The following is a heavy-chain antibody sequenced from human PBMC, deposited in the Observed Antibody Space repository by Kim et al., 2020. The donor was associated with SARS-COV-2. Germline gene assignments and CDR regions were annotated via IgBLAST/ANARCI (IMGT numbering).Heavy chain of an antibody. D-gene: IGHD2-21*01. CDR2: K. Sequence: KYYADSVKGRFTISRDNSKNTLYLQMNSLRAEDTAVYYCASSSVVLNLDYWGQGTLVTVSS. J-gene: IGHJ4*02. V-gene: IGHV3-30*01. CDR3: ASSSVVLNLDY.